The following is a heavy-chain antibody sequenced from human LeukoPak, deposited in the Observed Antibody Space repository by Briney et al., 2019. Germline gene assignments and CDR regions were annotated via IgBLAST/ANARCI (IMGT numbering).Heavy chain of an antibody. V-gene: IGHV3-30-3*01. CDR1: GFTFSSYA. J-gene: IGHJ5*02. Sequence: GGTLRLSCAASGFTFSSYAMHWVRQAPGKGLEWVAVISYDGSNKYYADSVKGRFTISRDNSKNTLYLQMNSLRAEDTAVYYCARDHCSSGSCSTYNWFDPWGQGTLVTVSS. CDR3: ARDHCSSGSCSTYNWFDP. CDR2: ISYDGSNK. D-gene: IGHD2-15*01.